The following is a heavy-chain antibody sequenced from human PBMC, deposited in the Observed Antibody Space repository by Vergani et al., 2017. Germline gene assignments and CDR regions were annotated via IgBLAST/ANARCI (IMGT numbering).Heavy chain of an antibody. CDR3: ARTRLYGYSDY. CDR2: IKQDGSEK. CDR1: GFTFSSYE. D-gene: IGHD5-18*01. Sequence: EVQLVESGGGLVQPGGSLRLSCAASGFTFSSYEMNWVRQAPGKGLEWVANIKQDGSEKYYVDSVKGRFTISRDNAKNSLYLQMNSLRAEDTAVYYCARTRLYGYSDYWGQGTLVTVSS. V-gene: IGHV3-7*03. J-gene: IGHJ4*02.